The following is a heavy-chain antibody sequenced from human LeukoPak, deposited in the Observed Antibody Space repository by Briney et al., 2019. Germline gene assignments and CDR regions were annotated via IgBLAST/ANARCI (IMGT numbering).Heavy chain of an antibody. CDR3: ARARGQQLVT. Sequence: SETLSLTCTVSGGSISSSSYYRGWVRQPPGKGLEWIGSIYYSGSTYYNPSLKSRVTISVDTSKNQFSLKLSSVTAADTAVYYCARARGQQLVTWGQGTLVTVSS. V-gene: IGHV4-39*01. CDR2: IYYSGST. CDR1: GGSISSSSYY. D-gene: IGHD6-13*01. J-gene: IGHJ4*02.